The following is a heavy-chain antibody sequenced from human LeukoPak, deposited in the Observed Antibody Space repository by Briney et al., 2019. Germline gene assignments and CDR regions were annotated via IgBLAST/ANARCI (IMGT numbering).Heavy chain of an antibody. V-gene: IGHV3-30*04. D-gene: IGHD3-9*01. Sequence: PGGSLRLSCAASGFTFSSYAMHWVRQALGKGLEWVAVISYDGSNKYYADSVKGRFTISRDNSKNTLYLQMNSLRAEDTAVYYCARVRGVLRYFDWSDAFDIWGQGTMVTVSS. CDR2: ISYDGSNK. J-gene: IGHJ3*02. CDR1: GFTFSSYA. CDR3: ARVRGVLRYFDWSDAFDI.